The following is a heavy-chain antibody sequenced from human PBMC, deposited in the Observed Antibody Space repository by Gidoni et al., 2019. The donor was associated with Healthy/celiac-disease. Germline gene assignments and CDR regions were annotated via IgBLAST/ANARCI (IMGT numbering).Heavy chain of an antibody. CDR3: TTDSGSGSETYYFDY. CDR2: IKSKPDGGTT. V-gene: IGHV3-15*07. J-gene: IGHJ4*02. D-gene: IGHD6-19*01. CDR1: GFTFSSAW. Sequence: VQLVESGGGLVKPGGSLSLSCAASGFTFSSAWMNWVRQAPGKGLEWVGRIKSKPDGGTTDYAAHVKGRFTISRDDSKHTLHLQMNSLNTEDTAVYYRTTDSGSGSETYYFDYWGQGPLVTVSS.